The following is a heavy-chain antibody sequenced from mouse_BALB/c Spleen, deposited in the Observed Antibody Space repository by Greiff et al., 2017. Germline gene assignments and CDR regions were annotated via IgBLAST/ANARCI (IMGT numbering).Heavy chain of an antibody. V-gene: IGHV1S81*02. CDR3: TRWGYGSSYEGYFDY. D-gene: IGHD1-1*01. CDR1: GYTFTSYY. J-gene: IGHJ2*01. CDR2: INPSNGGT. Sequence: VQLQQSGAELVKPGASVKLSCKASGYTFTSYYMYWVKQRPGQGLEWIGEINPSNGGTNFNEKFKSKATLTVDKSSSTAYMQLSSLTSEDSAVYYCTRWGYGSSYEGYFDYWGQGTTLTVSS.